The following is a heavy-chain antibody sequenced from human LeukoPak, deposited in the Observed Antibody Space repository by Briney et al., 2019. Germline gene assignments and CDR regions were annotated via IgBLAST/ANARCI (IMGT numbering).Heavy chain of an antibody. CDR3: TTELVDLFDY. D-gene: IGHD1-26*01. V-gene: IGHV3-15*01. CDR2: IKSQTDGGTT. Sequence: GGSLRLSCVASGFTFSNAWMSWVRQAPGKGLEWVGRIKSQTDGGTTDYVAPVKGRFTFSRDDSKNTLYLQMNSLKTEDTTVYYCTTELVDLFDYWGQGTLVTVSS. J-gene: IGHJ4*02. CDR1: GFTFSNAW.